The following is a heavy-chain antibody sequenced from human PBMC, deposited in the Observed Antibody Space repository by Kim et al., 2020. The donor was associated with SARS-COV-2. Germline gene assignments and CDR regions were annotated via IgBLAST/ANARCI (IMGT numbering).Heavy chain of an antibody. Sequence: ASVKVSCKASGYTFTSYGFSWVRQAPGQGLEWLGWISLYSGNTVYAERLQGRLTMTTDTSTNTAYMELRSLRSDDTAVYYCAREGSSGWFFYWGQGNL. J-gene: IGHJ4*02. CDR2: ISLYSGNT. V-gene: IGHV1-18*01. CDR1: GYTFTSYG. D-gene: IGHD6-19*01. CDR3: AREGSSGWFFY.